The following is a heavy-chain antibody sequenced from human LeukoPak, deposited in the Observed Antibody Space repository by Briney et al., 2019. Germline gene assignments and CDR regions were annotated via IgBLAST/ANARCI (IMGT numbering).Heavy chain of an antibody. Sequence: SVKVSCKASGGTFSSYAISWVRQAPGQGLEWMGGIIPIFGTANYAQKFQGRVTITADESASTAYMELSSLRSEDTAVYYCARDRGDSSGFGAFDIWGQGTMVTVSS. CDR1: GGTFSSYA. V-gene: IGHV1-69*13. D-gene: IGHD3-22*01. J-gene: IGHJ3*02. CDR3: ARDRGDSSGFGAFDI. CDR2: IIPIFGTA.